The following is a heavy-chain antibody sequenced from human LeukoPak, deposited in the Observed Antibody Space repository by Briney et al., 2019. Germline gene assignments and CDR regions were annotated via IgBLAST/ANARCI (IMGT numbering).Heavy chain of an antibody. D-gene: IGHD3-10*01. Sequence: SETLSLTCTVSGGSISSYYWSWIRQPPGKGLEWIGYIYYSGSTNYNPSLKSRVTISVDTSKNQFSLKLSSVTAADTAVYYCARVYGDFYYYYMDVWGKGTTVTISS. J-gene: IGHJ6*03. CDR3: ARVYGDFYYYYMDV. CDR2: IYYSGST. V-gene: IGHV4-59*01. CDR1: GGSISSYY.